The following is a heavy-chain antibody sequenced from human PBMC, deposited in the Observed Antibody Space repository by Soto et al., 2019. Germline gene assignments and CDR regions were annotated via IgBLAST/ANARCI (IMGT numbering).Heavy chain of an antibody. V-gene: IGHV3-7*01. CDR1: GFTLIRYW. Sequence: GSLRLSCAVSGFTLIRYWMNWVRQAPWKGPEWVANIKQDGSLKQYLDSVKGRFTISRDNTKNSMYLQMNSLRAEDTAVYYCARDVDGVFDYWGQGTLVTVSS. J-gene: IGHJ4*02. CDR2: IKQDGSLK. CDR3: ARDVDGVFDY. D-gene: IGHD2-8*01.